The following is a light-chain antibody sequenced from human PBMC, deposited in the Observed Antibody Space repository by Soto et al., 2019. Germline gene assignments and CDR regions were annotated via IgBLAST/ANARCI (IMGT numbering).Light chain of an antibody. CDR2: EVN. J-gene: IGLJ3*02. V-gene: IGLV2-14*01. Sequence: QSALTQAASVSGSPGQSITISCTGTSSDIGAYDSVSWYQQHPDKAPKLIIYEVNNRPSGVSNRFSGSKSGNTASLTISGLQAEDEADYYCASYTRTIPRVFGGGTKLTVL. CDR1: SSDIGAYDS. CDR3: ASYTRTIPRV.